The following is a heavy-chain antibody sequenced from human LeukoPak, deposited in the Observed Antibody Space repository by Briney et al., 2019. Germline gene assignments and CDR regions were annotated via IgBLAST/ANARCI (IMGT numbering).Heavy chain of an antibody. CDR3: ARGSHYYLSWFDP. Sequence: SETLSLTCTVSGGSISSYYWSWIRQPPGKGLEWIGYIYYSGSTNYNPSLKSRVTISVDTSKNQFSLKLSSVTAADTAVYYCARGSHYYLSWFDPWGQGTLVTVSS. D-gene: IGHD3-22*01. CDR2: IYYSGST. CDR1: GGSISSYY. V-gene: IGHV4-59*01. J-gene: IGHJ5*02.